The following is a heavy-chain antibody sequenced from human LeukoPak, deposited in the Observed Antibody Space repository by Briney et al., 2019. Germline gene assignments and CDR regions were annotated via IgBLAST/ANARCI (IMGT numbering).Heavy chain of an antibody. CDR3: ARGNLHISPPDY. D-gene: IGHD3-3*02. Sequence: GGSLRLSCAASGFTFISYWMHWVRQAPGKGLVWVSRINSDGSSTSYADSVKGRFTISRDNAKNTLYLQMNSLRAEDTAVYYCARGNLHISPPDYWGQGTLVTVSS. J-gene: IGHJ4*02. V-gene: IGHV3-74*01. CDR2: INSDGSST. CDR1: GFTFISYW.